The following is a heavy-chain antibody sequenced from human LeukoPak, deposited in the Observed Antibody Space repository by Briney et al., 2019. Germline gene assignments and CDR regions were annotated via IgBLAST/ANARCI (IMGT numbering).Heavy chain of an antibody. J-gene: IGHJ6*03. D-gene: IGHD2/OR15-2a*01. CDR1: GYTFTSYG. CDR3: ARVSTDYYYYYMDV. CDR2: ISAYNGNT. Sequence: ASVKVSCKASGYTFTSYGISWVRQAPGQGLEWMGWISAYNGNTNYAQKLQGRVTMTTDTSTSTAYTELRSLRSDDTAVYYCARVSTDYYYYYMDVWGKGTTVTVSS. V-gene: IGHV1-18*01.